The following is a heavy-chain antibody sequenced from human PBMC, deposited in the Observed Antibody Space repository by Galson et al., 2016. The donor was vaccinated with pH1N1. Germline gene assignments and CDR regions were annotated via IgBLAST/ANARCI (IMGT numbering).Heavy chain of an antibody. Sequence: PALVKPTQTLTLTCTVSGFSLSTSGVGVGWIRQSPGKALEWLAVIYWDDDKRYSPSLKSRLTITKDTSKNQVVLTMTNTDPVDTATYYCAHSPYGDYTLHFDPWGQGTLVTVSS. CDR1: GFSLSTSGVG. D-gene: IGHD4-17*01. J-gene: IGHJ5*02. V-gene: IGHV2-5*02. CDR2: IYWDDDK. CDR3: AHSPYGDYTLHFDP.